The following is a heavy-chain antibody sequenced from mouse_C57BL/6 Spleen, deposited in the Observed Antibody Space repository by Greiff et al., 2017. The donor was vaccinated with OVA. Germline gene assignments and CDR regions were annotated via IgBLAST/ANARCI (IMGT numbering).Heavy chain of an antibody. J-gene: IGHJ4*01. D-gene: IGHD1-1*01. CDR1: GFSLTSYG. CDR2: IWSDGST. Sequence: VKLMESGPGLVAPSQSLSITCTVSGFSLTSYGVHWVRQPPGKGLEWLVVIWSDGSTTYNSALKSRLSISKDNSKSQVFLKMNSLQTDDTAMYYCARQDYDHYYYAMDYWGQGTSVTVSS. V-gene: IGHV2-6-1*01. CDR3: ARQDYDHYYYAMDY.